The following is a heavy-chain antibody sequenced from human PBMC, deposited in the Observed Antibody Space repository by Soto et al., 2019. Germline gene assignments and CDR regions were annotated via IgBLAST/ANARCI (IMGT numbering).Heavy chain of an antibody. J-gene: IGHJ4*02. CDR3: AKDRRDFCSGYPTLFD. D-gene: IGHD3-3*01. Sequence: EVQLLESGGGLVQPGGSLRLSCAASGFTFSSYAMSWVRQAPGKGLEWVSAISGSGGSTYYADSVKGRFTISRDNSKNTLYLQMNSLRAEDTAVYYCAKDRRDFCSGYPTLFDWGQGTLVTVSS. CDR2: ISGSGGST. V-gene: IGHV3-23*01. CDR1: GFTFSSYA.